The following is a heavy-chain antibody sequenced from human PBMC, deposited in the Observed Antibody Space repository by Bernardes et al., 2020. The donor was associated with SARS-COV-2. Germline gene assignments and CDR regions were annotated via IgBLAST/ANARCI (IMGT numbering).Heavy chain of an antibody. CDR1: GFTFDDYA. V-gene: IGHV3-9*01. J-gene: IGHJ4*02. D-gene: IGHD6-19*01. CDR2: ISWNSGSI. Sequence: GGSLRLSCAASGFTFDDYAMHWVRQAPGKGLEWVSGISWNSGSIGYADSVKGRFTISRDNAKNSLYLQMNSLRAEDTALYYCAKVHTPGIAVAGTFDYWGQETLVNVSS. CDR3: AKVHTPGIAVAGTFDY.